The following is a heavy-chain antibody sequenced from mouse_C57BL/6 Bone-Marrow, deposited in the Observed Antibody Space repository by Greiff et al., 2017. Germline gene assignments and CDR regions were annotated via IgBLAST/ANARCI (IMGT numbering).Heavy chain of an antibody. Sequence: QFHVKQSVAELARPGASVKLSCKASGYTFASYGISWVKQRTGQGLEWIGEIYPRSGNTYYNEKFKGKATLTADKSSSTAYMELRSLTSEDSAVYFCARWGYYYGRGWGQGTTLTVSS. D-gene: IGHD1-1*01. V-gene: IGHV1-81*01. CDR3: ARWGYYYGRG. CDR2: IYPRSGNT. CDR1: GYTFASYG. J-gene: IGHJ2*01.